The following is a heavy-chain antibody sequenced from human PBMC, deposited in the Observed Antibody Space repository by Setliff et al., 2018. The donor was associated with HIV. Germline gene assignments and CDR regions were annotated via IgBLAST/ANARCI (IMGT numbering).Heavy chain of an antibody. J-gene: IGHJ6*03. CDR2: INPDSGGT. CDR3: ARDLKRWVVGWDLDV. CDR1: GYTFTGYY. D-gene: IGHD1-26*01. Sequence: ASVKVSCKASGYTFTGYYMHWVRQAPGQGLEWMGWINPDSGGTTYAQKFQGRVTMTRDTSTSTVYMELSSLTSEDTAVYYCARDLKRWVVGWDLDVWGRGTTVTDAS. V-gene: IGHV1-2*02.